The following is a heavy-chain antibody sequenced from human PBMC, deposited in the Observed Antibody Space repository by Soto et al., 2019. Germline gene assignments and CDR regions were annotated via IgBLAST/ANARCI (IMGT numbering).Heavy chain of an antibody. CDR2: VNPNTGNT. Sequence: QVQLVQSGAEVKKPGASVKVSCTGSGYTFRSYDIHWVRQATGHGLEWMGWVNPNTGNTGYAQKFQGRVTMTRDMSKSSAYMEVNSLTCEDTAIYYCAREYGAGSFDFWGHGTLVSVSS. J-gene: IGHJ5*01. V-gene: IGHV1-8*01. D-gene: IGHD3-10*01. CDR3: AREYGAGSFDF. CDR1: GYTFRSYD.